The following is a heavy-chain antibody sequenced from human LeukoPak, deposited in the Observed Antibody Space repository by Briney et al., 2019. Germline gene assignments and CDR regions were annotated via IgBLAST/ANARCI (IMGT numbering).Heavy chain of an antibody. Sequence: GGSLRLSCAASGFTFSSYGMHWVRQAPGKGLEWVALISYDGSNKYYADSVKGRFTISRDNSKNTLYLQMNSLRAEDTAVYYCVKAYGSGSHPYFYYYMDVWGKGTTVTVSS. CDR3: VKAYGSGSHPYFYYYMDV. D-gene: IGHD3-10*01. V-gene: IGHV3-30*18. CDR2: ISYDGSNK. CDR1: GFTFSSYG. J-gene: IGHJ6*03.